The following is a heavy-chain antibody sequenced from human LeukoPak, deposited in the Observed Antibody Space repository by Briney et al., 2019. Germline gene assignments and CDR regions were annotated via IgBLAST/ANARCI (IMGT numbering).Heavy chain of an antibody. CDR1: GFTVSGNY. V-gene: IGHV3-53*05. Sequence: GGSLRLSCAASGFTVSGNYMSWVRQAPGKGLEWVSVLYSTTTTYYADSVKGRFTISRDNSKNTLYLQMNSLRGEDTAVYYCAKDLGSSSWHTDDYWGQGALVTVSS. CDR2: LYSTTTT. CDR3: AKDLGSSSWHTDDY. J-gene: IGHJ4*02. D-gene: IGHD6-13*01.